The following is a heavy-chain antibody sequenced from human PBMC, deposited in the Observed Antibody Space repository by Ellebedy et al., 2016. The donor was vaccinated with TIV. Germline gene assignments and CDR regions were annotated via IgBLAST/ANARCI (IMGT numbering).Heavy chain of an antibody. CDR2: IWYDGSNK. J-gene: IGHJ4*02. D-gene: IGHD5-24*01. Sequence: GESLKISCAASGFTFSSYGMHWVRQAPGKGLEWVAVIWYDGSNKYYADSVKGRFTISRDNSKNTLYLQMNSLRAEDTAVYYCAERREMATIRGILVYDYWGQGTLVTVSS. V-gene: IGHV3-33*08. CDR1: GFTFSSYG. CDR3: AERREMATIRGILVYDY.